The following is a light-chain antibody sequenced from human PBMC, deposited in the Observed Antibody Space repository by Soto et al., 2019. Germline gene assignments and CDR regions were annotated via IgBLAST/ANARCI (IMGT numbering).Light chain of an antibody. V-gene: IGKV2-30*02. CDR3: MQGAHWPRT. J-gene: IGKJ1*01. CDR1: QSLVHSNGNTY. Sequence: DVVMTQSPLSLPVTLGQPASISCRSSQSLVHSNGNTYLSWFQQRPGHSPRRLIYKVSNRDSGVPDRFSGSGSGTDFTLRISRVEAEDVGVYYCMQGAHWPRTFGQGTKVEIK. CDR2: KVS.